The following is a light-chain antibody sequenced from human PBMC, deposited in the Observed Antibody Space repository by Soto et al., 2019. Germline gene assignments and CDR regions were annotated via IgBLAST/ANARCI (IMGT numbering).Light chain of an antibody. CDR3: HQYNNWPPIT. CDR2: GAS. Sequence: EIVMTQSPATLSVSPGERATLSCRASQSVAGNLAWYQQKPGQAPRLLIYGASTRATGIPARFSGSGSGTEFTLTLSSLQSEDFAVYYCHQYNNWPPITFGQGTKLEIK. V-gene: IGKV3-15*01. CDR1: QSVAGN. J-gene: IGKJ2*01.